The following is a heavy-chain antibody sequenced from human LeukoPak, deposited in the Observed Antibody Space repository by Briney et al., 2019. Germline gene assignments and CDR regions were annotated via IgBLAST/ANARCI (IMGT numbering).Heavy chain of an antibody. V-gene: IGHV1-2*02. CDR2: INPNSGGT. CDR1: GYTFTGYY. J-gene: IGHJ4*02. Sequence: GASVKVSCKASGYTFTGYYMHWVRLAPGQGLEWMGWINPNSGGTNYAQKFQGRVTMTRDTSISTAYMELSRLRSDDTAVYYCARDRMFGTAMVLYYFDYWGQGTLVTVSS. CDR3: ARDRMFGTAMVLYYFDY. D-gene: IGHD5-18*01.